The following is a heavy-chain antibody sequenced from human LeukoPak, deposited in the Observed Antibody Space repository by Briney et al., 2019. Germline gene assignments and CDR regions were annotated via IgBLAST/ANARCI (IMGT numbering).Heavy chain of an antibody. CDR3: ALLMGVWRYFDY. J-gene: IGHJ4*02. Sequence: GGSLRLSCAASGFTFSSYAMSWVRQAPGKGLEWVSAISGSGGSTCYADSVKGRFTISRDNSKNTLYLQMNSLRAEDTAVYYCALLMGVWRYFDYWGQGTLVTVSS. CDR2: ISGSGGST. V-gene: IGHV3-23*01. D-gene: IGHD2-21*01. CDR1: GFTFSSYA.